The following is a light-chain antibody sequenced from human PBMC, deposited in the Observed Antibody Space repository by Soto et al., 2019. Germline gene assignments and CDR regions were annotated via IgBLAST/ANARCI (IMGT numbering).Light chain of an antibody. J-gene: IGLJ3*02. CDR1: SSDVGGYNY. CDR2: GVN. Sequence: QSALTQPASVSGSPGQSITISCTGTSSDVGGYNYVSWYQQHPGKAPKLIIYGVNNRPSGVSNRFSGSKSGNTASLTISGLRPEDEADYYCTSFTTSSIWVFGGGTKLTVL. CDR3: TSFTTSSIWV. V-gene: IGLV2-14*01.